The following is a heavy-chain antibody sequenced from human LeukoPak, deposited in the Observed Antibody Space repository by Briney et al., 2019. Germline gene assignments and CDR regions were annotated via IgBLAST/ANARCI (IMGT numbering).Heavy chain of an antibody. J-gene: IGHJ6*02. CDR3: ARGVIGAAMVAVYYYYGMDV. Sequence: ASVKVSCKASGYTFTSYYMHWVRQAPGQGLEWMGIINPSGGNTNYAQKLQGRVTMTTDTSTSTAYMELRSLRSDDTAVYYCARGVIGAAMVAVYYYYGMDVWGQGTTVTVSS. V-gene: IGHV1-46*01. CDR2: INPSGGNT. CDR1: GYTFTSYY. D-gene: IGHD5-18*01.